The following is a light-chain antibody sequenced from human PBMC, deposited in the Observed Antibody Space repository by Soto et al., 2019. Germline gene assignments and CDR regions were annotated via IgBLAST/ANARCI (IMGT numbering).Light chain of an antibody. CDR3: RRRSNWRPRST. J-gene: IGKJ2*01. CDR2: DAS. V-gene: IGKV3-11*01. CDR1: QSVSSY. Sequence: EIVLTQSQATLSLSPGERATLSCRASQSVSSYLAWYQQKPGQAPRLLIYDASNRSTGIPAGFSGSGSGTDFTLTIGSLEPEDFAVYYCRRRSNWRPRSTCGQGTKLEIK.